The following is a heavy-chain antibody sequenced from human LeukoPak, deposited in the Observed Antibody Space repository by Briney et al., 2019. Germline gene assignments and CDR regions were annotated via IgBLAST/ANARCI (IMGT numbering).Heavy chain of an antibody. CDR3: AKDNSDDWYFDY. V-gene: IGHV3-48*04. D-gene: IGHD3-3*01. Sequence: GGSLRLSCAASGFTLSSYSMIWVREAPGKGLEWVSYISTTSNTIYYADSVKGRFTISRDNSKNSLYLQMNSLRTEDTALYYCAKDNSDDWYFDYWGQGTLVTVSS. J-gene: IGHJ4*02. CDR2: ISTTSNTI. CDR1: GFTLSSYS.